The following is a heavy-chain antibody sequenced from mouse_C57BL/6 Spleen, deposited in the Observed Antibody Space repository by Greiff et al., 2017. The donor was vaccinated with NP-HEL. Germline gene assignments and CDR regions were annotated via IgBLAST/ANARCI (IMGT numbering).Heavy chain of an antibody. V-gene: IGHV1-82*01. D-gene: IGHD2-5*01. Sequence: QVQLQQSGPELVKPGASVKISCKASGYAFSSSWMNWVKQRPGKGLEWIGRIYPGDGDTNYNGKFKGKATLPADKSSSTAYMQLSSLTSEDAAVYFCARSIGRSYSNYVAWFAYWGQGTLVTVSA. CDR2: IYPGDGDT. CDR1: GYAFSSSW. CDR3: ARSIGRSYSNYVAWFAY. J-gene: IGHJ3*01.